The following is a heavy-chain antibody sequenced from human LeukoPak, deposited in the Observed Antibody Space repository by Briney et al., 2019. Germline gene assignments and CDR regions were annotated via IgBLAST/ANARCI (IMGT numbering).Heavy chain of an antibody. J-gene: IGHJ5*02. V-gene: IGHV4-59*01. D-gene: IGHD3-9*01. CDR1: GGSISSYY. Sequence: PSETLSLTCTVSGGSISSYYWSWIRQPPGKGLEWIGYIYYSGSTNYNPSLKSRVTISVDTSKNQFSLKLSSVTAADTAVYYCASGGRRHFDWWGDRWFDPWGQGTLVTVSS. CDR3: ASGGRRHFDWWGDRWFDP. CDR2: IYYSGST.